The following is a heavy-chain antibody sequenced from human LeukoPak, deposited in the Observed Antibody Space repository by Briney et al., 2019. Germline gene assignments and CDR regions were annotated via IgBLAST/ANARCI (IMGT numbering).Heavy chain of an antibody. Sequence: PGGSLRLSCAASGFTFGDYPVSWFRQAPRKGLEWVGFIRSKGFGGTAGYAASVEGRFTISRDDSKSIAYLQMNSLKTEDTAVYYCTREEAYNYHSSGYYDYWGQGAMVTVSS. J-gene: IGHJ4*02. CDR1: GFTFGDYP. D-gene: IGHD3-22*01. CDR2: IRSKGFGGTA. CDR3: TREEAYNYHSSGYYDY. V-gene: IGHV3-49*03.